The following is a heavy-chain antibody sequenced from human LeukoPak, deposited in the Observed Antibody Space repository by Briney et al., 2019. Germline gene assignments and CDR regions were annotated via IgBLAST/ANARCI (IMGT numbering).Heavy chain of an antibody. V-gene: IGHV3-7*01. CDR2: IKQDGSEK. Sequence: GGSLRLSCAASGFTFSSYWMSWVRQAPGKGLEWVANIKQDGSEKYYVDSVKGRFTISRDNAKDSLYLQMNSLRAEDTAVYYCASSTTVTTSYFDYWGQGTLVTVSS. J-gene: IGHJ4*02. CDR1: GFTFSSYW. D-gene: IGHD4-17*01. CDR3: ASSTTVTTSYFDY.